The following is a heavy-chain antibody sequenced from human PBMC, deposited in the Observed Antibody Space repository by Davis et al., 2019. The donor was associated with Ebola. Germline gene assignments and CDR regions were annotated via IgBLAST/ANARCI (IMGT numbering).Heavy chain of an antibody. J-gene: IGHJ6*02. D-gene: IGHD6-13*01. CDR3: ARGGIAASFAGRGFYYYYGMDV. Sequence: GESLKISCAASGFTVSSNYMSWVRQAPGKGLEWVSVIYSGGSTYYADSVKGRFTISRDNSKNTLYLQMNNLRAEDTAVYYCARGGIAASFAGRGFYYYYGMDVWGQGTTVTVSS. V-gene: IGHV3-53*01. CDR2: IYSGGST. CDR1: GFTVSSNY.